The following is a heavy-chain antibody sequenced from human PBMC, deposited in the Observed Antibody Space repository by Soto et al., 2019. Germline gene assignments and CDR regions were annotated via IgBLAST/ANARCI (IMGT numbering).Heavy chain of an antibody. D-gene: IGHD2-15*01. CDR2: SNGDGSTK. CDR3: ARLTSGSGAV. J-gene: IGHJ4*02. Sequence: GGSLRLSCAASGFTFSNDWLHWVRQAPGKGLVWVSRSNGDGSTKNYADSVKGRFTISRDNAKNMLYLQMNNLSPEDTAVYYCARLTSGSGAVWGQGTLVTVSS. CDR1: GFTFSNDW. V-gene: IGHV3-74*01.